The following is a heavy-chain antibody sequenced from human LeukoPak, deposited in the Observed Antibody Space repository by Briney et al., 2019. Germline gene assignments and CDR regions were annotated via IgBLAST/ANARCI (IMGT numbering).Heavy chain of an antibody. CDR1: GDSLSNYY. V-gene: IGHV4-59*08. CDR3: ARLRDYGSGTFYNDY. CDR2: IYYTGSP. D-gene: IGHD3-10*01. Sequence: PSETLSHTCSVSGDSLSNYYWTWMRQPPGEGLEWVGYIYYTGSPNYNPSLKSRVTISVDTSKNQFSLKLSSVTAADTAVYYCARLRDYGSGTFYNDYWGQGTLVTVSS. J-gene: IGHJ4*02.